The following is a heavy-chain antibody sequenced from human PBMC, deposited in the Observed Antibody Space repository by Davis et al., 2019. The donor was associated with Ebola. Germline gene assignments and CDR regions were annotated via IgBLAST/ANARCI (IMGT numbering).Heavy chain of an antibody. CDR2: INPNSGNT. V-gene: IGHV1-8*02. CDR3: ARLYCTGGVCYGQGFDP. Sequence: ASVKVSCKASGYTFTSYAMHWVRQAPGQGLEWMGWINPNSGNTGYAQKFQGGVTMTRNTSISTAYMELSSLRSEDTAVYYCARLYCTGGVCYGQGFDPWGQGTLVTVSS. D-gene: IGHD2-8*02. CDR1: GYTFTSYA. J-gene: IGHJ5*02.